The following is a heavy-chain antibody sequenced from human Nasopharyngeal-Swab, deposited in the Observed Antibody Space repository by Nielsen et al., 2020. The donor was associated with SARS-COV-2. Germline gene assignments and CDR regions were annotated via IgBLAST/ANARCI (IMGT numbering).Heavy chain of an antibody. V-gene: IGHV1-46*01. Sequence: ASVTVSCKASGYIFSNYYIHWVRQAPGQGLEWLGVSNPTGGTNYAQKFRGRVTMTRDTSASTVYMDLSSLGSEDTAVYYCVRELHGGCFDYWGQGTLITVSS. J-gene: IGHJ4*02. CDR3: VRELHGGCFDY. CDR1: GYIFSNYY. D-gene: IGHD3-10*01. CDR2: SNPTGGT.